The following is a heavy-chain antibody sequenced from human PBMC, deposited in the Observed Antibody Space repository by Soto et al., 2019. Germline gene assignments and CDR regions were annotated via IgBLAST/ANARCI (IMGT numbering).Heavy chain of an antibody. Sequence: ASVKVSCKASGYTFTTYAMHWVRQAPGQRLEWMGWINGGNGNTKYSQKFQDRVTITRDTSASTAYMELSSLRSEDTAVYYCARDQYPPFYDRIAYADHWGQGTLVTVSS. D-gene: IGHD3-22*01. CDR2: INGGNGNT. J-gene: IGHJ4*02. CDR3: ARDQYPPFYDRIAYADH. CDR1: GYTFTTYA. V-gene: IGHV1-3*01.